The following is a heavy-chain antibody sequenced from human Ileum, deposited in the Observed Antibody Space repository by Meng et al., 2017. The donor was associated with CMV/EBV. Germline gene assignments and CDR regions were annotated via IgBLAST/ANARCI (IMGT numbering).Heavy chain of an antibody. CDR2: INSDGYT. CDR1: GFTVSGNH. V-gene: IGHV3-53*01. CDR3: ARASPGYGGFPD. D-gene: IGHD5-12*01. J-gene: IGHJ4*02. Sequence: GQLVEAGGGLIQTGGSLRLACAASGFTVSGNHMSWVRQAPGKGLEWVSDINSDGYTSYIDSVKGRFTISRDNSKNTVYFQMNSLRAEDTAIYYCARASPGYGGFPDWGQGTLVTVSS.